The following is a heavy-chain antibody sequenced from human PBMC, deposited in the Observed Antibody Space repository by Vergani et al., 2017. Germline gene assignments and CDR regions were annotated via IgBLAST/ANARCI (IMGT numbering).Heavy chain of an antibody. J-gene: IGHJ6*02. CDR1: GYTFTGYY. CDR2: IIPILGIA. V-gene: IGHV1-69*09. CDR3: ARDPGTYGDYYYYGMDV. D-gene: IGHD2-8*01. Sequence: QVQLVKSGAEVKKPGASVKVSCKASGYTFTGYYMHWVRQAPGQGLEWMGRIIPILGIANYAQKFQGRVTITADKSTSTAYMELSSLRSEDTAVYYCARDPGTYGDYYYYGMDVWGQGTTVTVSS.